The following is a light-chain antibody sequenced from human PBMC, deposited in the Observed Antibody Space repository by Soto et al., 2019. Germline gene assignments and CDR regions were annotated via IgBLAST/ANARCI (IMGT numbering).Light chain of an antibody. V-gene: IGKV3-15*01. Sequence: EIVMTQSPATLSVSPGERVTLSCRASQSVSRNLSWYQYIPGQAPSLLIYAASTRATGIPTRFSGSGSGTELNLTISSRQPEDYAVYLCYQYNNGPPWTFGQGTKVEIK. CDR3: YQYNNGPPWT. CDR2: AAS. J-gene: IGKJ1*01. CDR1: QSVSRN.